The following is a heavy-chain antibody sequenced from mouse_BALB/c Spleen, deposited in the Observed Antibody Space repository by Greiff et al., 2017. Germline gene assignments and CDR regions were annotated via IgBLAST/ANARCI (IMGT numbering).Heavy chain of an antibody. CDR3: NDGYYPAWFAY. J-gene: IGHJ3*01. CDR2: IDPENGDT. D-gene: IGHD2-3*01. Sequence: VQLKESGAELVRSGASVKLSCTASGFNIKDYYMHWVKQRPEQGLEWIGWIDPENGDTEYAPKFQGKATMTADTTSNPAYLQLSSLTSEDTAVYYCNDGYYPAWFAYWGQGTLVTVSA. V-gene: IGHV14-4*02. CDR1: GFNIKDYY.